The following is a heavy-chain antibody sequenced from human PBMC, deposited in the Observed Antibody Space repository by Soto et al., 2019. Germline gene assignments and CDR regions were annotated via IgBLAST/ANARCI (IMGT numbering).Heavy chain of an antibody. CDR1: GFTFSSYA. V-gene: IGHV3-23*01. CDR2: ISGSGGST. J-gene: IGHJ5*02. Sequence: EVQLLESGGGLVQPGGSLRLSCAASGFTFSSYAMSWVRQAPGKGLEWVSAISGSGGSTYYADSVKGRFTISRDNSKNTLYLQMNSLRAKDTAVYNCAKGHGYNFYNGFDPWGQETLFTVSS. D-gene: IGHD5-12*01. CDR3: AKGHGYNFYNGFDP.